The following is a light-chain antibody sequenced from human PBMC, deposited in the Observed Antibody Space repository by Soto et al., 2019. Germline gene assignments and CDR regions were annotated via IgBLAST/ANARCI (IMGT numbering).Light chain of an antibody. CDR1: QSISTY. V-gene: IGKV1-39*01. CDR3: QQRYSTPRT. J-gene: IGKJ2*02. CDR2: AAS. Sequence: DIQMTQSPSSLSASVGDRVTITCRASQSISTYLNWYQQNVGKAPKLLIYAASSLQRGVPSRFSGSGSGTDFTLTISSLQPEDFATYYCQQRYSTPRTFGQGTKLEIK.